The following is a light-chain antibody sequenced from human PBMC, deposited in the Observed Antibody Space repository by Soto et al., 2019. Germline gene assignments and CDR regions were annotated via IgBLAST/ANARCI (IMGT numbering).Light chain of an antibody. CDR3: KQYGNGNSPRYS. CDR1: QSVSSNY. J-gene: IGKJ2*03. V-gene: IGKV3-20*01. CDR2: GTS. Sequence: EIVLTQYPGTLSLSLGERATLSCRASQSVSSNYLAWYQQKPGQAPRILIYGTSSTATGIPDRFSGSGSGTDFTLSISRLEPEDFAVYYFKQYGNGNSPRYSFGQGTRLDIK.